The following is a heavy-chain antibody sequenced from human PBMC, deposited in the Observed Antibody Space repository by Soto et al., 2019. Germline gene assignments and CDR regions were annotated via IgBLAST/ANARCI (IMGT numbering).Heavy chain of an antibody. D-gene: IGHD3-3*01. J-gene: IGHJ4*02. CDR2: ISPYNGNT. Sequence: QVQLVQSGGEVVQPGASVKVSCKASGYFFTSYGISWVRQAPGQGLEWMGWISPYNGNTKYAQNFQGRVTMTTDTSTYTAYMELRSLRSDDPAVYYCARDFGSDLSAPGAVFDYWGQGTLVTFSS. CDR1: GYFFTSYG. V-gene: IGHV1-18*04. CDR3: ARDFGSDLSAPGAVFDY.